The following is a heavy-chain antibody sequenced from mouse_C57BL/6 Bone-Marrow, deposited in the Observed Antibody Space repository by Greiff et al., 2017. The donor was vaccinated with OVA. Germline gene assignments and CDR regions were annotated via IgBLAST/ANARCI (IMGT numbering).Heavy chain of an antibody. CDR2: INYDGNSS. V-gene: IGHV5-16*01. CDR3: ARGGYYFDY. CDR1: GFTFSDYY. D-gene: IGHD1-2*01. J-gene: IGHJ2*01. Sequence: EVMLVESEGGLVQPGSSMKLSCTASGFTFSDYYMDWVRQVPEKGLEWVANINYDGNSSYSLDALKIRFIITRDNAKSILYLQMSSLKSEDTATYYCARGGYYFDYWGQGTTLTVSS.